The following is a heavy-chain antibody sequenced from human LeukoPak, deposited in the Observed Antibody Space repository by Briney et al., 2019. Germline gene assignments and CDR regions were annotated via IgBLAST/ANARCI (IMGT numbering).Heavy chain of an antibody. CDR3: ARSFSSSLKTHFDY. D-gene: IGHD6-6*01. J-gene: IGHJ4*02. CDR1: GFIFNSYG. Sequence: GGSLRLSCAASGFIFNSYGMHWVRQAPGKGLEWVSYISSSSSTIYYADSVKGRFTISRDNAENSLYLQMNSLRAEDTAVYYCARSFSSSLKTHFDYWGQGTLVTVSS. V-gene: IGHV3-48*01. CDR2: ISSSSSTI.